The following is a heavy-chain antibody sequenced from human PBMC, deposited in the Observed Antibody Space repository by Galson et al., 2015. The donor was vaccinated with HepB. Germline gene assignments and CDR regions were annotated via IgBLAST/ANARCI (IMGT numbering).Heavy chain of an antibody. D-gene: IGHD4-23*01. CDR2: ININSGKP. J-gene: IGHJ4*02. V-gene: IGHV7-4-1*02. CDR3: ARGVASGVDYGGNHDYYFDY. Sequence: SVKVSCKASGYTFSRYAMNWVRQAPGQGLEWMGWININSGKPTYAQGFTGRFVFSLDTSVNTAYMQITSLKADDTAMYYCARGVASGVDYGGNHDYYFDYWGQGTLVTVSS. CDR1: GYTFSRYA.